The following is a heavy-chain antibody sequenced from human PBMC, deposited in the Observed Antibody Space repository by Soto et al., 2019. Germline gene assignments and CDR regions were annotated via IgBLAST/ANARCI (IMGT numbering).Heavy chain of an antibody. Sequence: HPGGSLRLSCAASGFTFSNYAMSWVRQAPGKGLEWVSAISDGGGTTYYADSVKGRFTISRDNSKNTLWLQMNSLTAEDTAVYYCAKEDRIPVAGTSPFVDYWGQGTLVTAPQ. CDR2: ISDGGGTT. V-gene: IGHV3-23*01. CDR1: GFTFSNYA. CDR3: AKEDRIPVAGTSPFVDY. J-gene: IGHJ4*02. D-gene: IGHD6-19*01.